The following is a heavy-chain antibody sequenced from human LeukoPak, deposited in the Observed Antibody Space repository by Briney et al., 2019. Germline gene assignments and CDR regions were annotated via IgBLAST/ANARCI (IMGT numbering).Heavy chain of an antibody. D-gene: IGHD4-17*01. CDR2: IYYSGST. V-gene: IGHV4-39*07. Sequence: SETLSLTCTVSGVSISSSSYYWGWIRQPPGKGLEWIGSIYYSGSTYYNPSLKSRVTISVDTSKDQFSLKLSSVTAADTAVYYCARVDYGDYQYYFDYWGQGTLVTVSS. CDR1: GVSISSSSYY. J-gene: IGHJ4*02. CDR3: ARVDYGDYQYYFDY.